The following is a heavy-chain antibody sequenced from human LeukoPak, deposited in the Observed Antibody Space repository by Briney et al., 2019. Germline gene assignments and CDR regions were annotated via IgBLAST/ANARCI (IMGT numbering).Heavy chain of an antibody. J-gene: IGHJ4*02. CDR3: ARDGERISTIGGVFWLDY. CDR2: INTDGSTT. CDR1: GFTFSSYA. V-gene: IGHV3-74*01. Sequence: PGGSLRLSCAASGFTFSSYAMSWVRQAPGKGLVWVSHINTDGSTTAYADSVKGRFTISRDNARNTVYLQMNSLRAEDTAVYYCARDGERISTIGGVFWLDYWGQGILVTVSS. D-gene: IGHD3-16*01.